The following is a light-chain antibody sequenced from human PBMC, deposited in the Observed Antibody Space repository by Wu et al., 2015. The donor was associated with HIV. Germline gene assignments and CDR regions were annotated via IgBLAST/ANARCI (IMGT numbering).Light chain of an antibody. J-gene: IGKJ4*01. CDR3: QGRA. V-gene: IGKV3-20*01. CDR2: STS. Sequence: EIVLTQSPGTLSLSPGERATLSCRASQSVSSNYLAWYQQKPGQAPRLLIHSTSIRASGTPDRFSGSGSGTDFTLTISRLEPEDFAVYYCQGRAFGGGTKIEI. CDR1: QSVSSNY.